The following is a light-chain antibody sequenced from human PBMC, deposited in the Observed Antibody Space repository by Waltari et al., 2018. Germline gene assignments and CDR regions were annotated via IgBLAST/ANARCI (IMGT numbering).Light chain of an antibody. CDR1: HSVLDYFNNKDS. CDR3: QQYYGPPYN. CDR2: WAS. V-gene: IGKV4-1*01. J-gene: IGKJ2*01. Sequence: DIMMTQSPDVLAVSLGERASIKCKSSHSVLDYFNNKDSLAWYQQKAGQPPRLLIHWASTREPGVPDRFSGSGSGTDFTLTISSLHAEDAALYYCQQYYGPPYNFGQGTRLEIK.